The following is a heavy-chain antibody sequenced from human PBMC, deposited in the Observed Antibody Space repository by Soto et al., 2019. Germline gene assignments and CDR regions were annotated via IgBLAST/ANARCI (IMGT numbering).Heavy chain of an antibody. CDR1: GGSISSGGYY. CDR3: ARSVGATPAEYFQH. D-gene: IGHD1-26*01. V-gene: IGHV4-31*03. J-gene: IGHJ1*01. Sequence: SETLSLTCTVSGGSISSGGYYWSWIRQHPGKGLEWIGYIYYSGSTYYNPSLKSRVTISVDTSKNQFSLKLSSVTAADTAVYYCARSVGATPAEYFQHWGQGTLVTVSS. CDR2: IYYSGST.